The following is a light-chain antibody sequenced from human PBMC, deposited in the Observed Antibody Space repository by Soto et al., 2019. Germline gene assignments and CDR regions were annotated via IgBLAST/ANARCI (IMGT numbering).Light chain of an antibody. CDR1: QSVTSSY. V-gene: IGKV3-20*01. CDR2: AAS. Sequence: EIVLTQSPGTLSLSPVERATLSGRASQSVTSSYLAWYQQKPGQAPRLLIYAASSRATGIPDRFSGSGSGTDFTLTISRLEPEDFAVYYCQQYGSSTGTFGQGTKVDIK. CDR3: QQYGSSTGT. J-gene: IGKJ1*01.